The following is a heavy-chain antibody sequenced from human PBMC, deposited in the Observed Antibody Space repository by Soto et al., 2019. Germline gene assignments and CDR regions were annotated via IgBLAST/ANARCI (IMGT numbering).Heavy chain of an antibody. J-gene: IGHJ4*02. V-gene: IGHV3-33*01. CDR2: IWYDGSNK. CDR1: GFTFSSYG. D-gene: IGHD4-17*01. CDR3: ARERRPYGGNSVGRELDY. Sequence: GGSLRLSCAASGFTFSSYGMHWVRQAPGKGLEWVAVIWYDGSNKYYADSVKGRFTISRDNSKNTLYLQMNSLRAEDTAVYYCARERRPYGGNSVGRELDYWGQGTLVTVSS.